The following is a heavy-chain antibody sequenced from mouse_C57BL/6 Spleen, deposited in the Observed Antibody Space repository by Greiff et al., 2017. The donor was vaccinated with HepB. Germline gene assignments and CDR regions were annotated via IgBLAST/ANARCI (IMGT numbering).Heavy chain of an antibody. Sequence: DVHLVESGEGLVKPGGSLKLSCAASGFTFSSYAMSWVRQTPEKRLEWVAYISSGGDYIYYADTVKGRFTISRDNARNTLYLQMSSLKSEDTAMYYCTRSLDGNWYFDVWGTGTTVTVSS. CDR2: ISSGGDYI. V-gene: IGHV5-9-1*02. D-gene: IGHD1-1*01. CDR3: TRSLDGNWYFDV. J-gene: IGHJ1*03. CDR1: GFTFSSYA.